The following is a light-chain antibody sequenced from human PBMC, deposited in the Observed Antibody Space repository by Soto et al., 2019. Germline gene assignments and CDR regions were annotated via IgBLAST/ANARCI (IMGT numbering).Light chain of an antibody. J-gene: IGLJ3*02. Sequence: QSALTQPASVSGSPGQSITISCTGPNINVATYNLVSWYQQHPGKAPKLIIYGGTKRPSGDSYRFSAYMSGNTASLTISGLQPEDEADYFCCSYGDNRKWVFGGGTKLTVL. CDR2: GGT. CDR1: NINVATYNL. V-gene: IGLV2-23*01. CDR3: CSYGDNRKWV.